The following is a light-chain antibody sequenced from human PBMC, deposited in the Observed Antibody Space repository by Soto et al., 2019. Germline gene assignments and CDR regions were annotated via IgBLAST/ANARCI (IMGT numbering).Light chain of an antibody. V-gene: IGKV3-20*01. Sequence: EVVLTQSPGTLSLSPGERATLSCRASQSVTSTHLAWYQQKPGQAPRLLIYDASYRATGIPDRFSGSGSGTDFTLTTSRLEPEDFAVYYCQQYGSSPPWTFGQGTKVDIK. CDR1: QSVTSTH. CDR2: DAS. J-gene: IGKJ1*01. CDR3: QQYGSSPPWT.